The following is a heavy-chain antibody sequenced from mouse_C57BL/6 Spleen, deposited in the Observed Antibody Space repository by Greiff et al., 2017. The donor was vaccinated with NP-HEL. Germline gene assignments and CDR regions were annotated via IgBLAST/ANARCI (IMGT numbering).Heavy chain of an antibody. J-gene: IGHJ4*01. V-gene: IGHV3-6*01. CDR3: AREDYSNYLYYAMDY. Sequence: EVKLQESGPGLVKPSQSLSLTCSVTGYSITSGYYWNWIRQFPGNKLEWMGYISYDGSNNYNPSLKNRISITRDTSKNQFFLKLNSVTTEDTATYYCAREDYSNYLYYAMDYWGQGTSVTVSS. D-gene: IGHD2-5*01. CDR1: GYSITSGYY. CDR2: ISYDGSN.